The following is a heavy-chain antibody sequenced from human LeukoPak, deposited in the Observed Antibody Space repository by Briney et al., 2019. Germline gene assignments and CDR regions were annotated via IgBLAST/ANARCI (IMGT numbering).Heavy chain of an antibody. CDR2: INQSGST. CDR1: GGSFSGYY. CDR3: ARGNSPLGELFY. J-gene: IGHJ4*02. Sequence: SETLSLTCAVYGGSFSGYYWSWIRQPPGKGLEWIGEINQSGSTNYNPSLKSRVTISVDTSKNQFSLKLSSVTAADTAVYYCARGNSPLGELFYWGQGTLVTVSS. V-gene: IGHV4-34*01. D-gene: IGHD3-16*01.